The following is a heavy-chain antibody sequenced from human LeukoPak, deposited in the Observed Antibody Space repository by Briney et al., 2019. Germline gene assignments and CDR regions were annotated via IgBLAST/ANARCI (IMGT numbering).Heavy chain of an antibody. CDR3: ARSLYYYDSSGYYYY. CDR1: GFTFSSYW. J-gene: IGHJ4*02. Sequence: PGGSLRLSCAASGFTFSSYWMHWVRQAPGKGLVWVSRINSDGSSTTYADSVKGRFTISRDNSKNTLYLQMHSLRPEDTAVYYCARSLYYYDSSGYYYYWGQGTLVTVSS. V-gene: IGHV3-74*01. CDR2: INSDGSST. D-gene: IGHD3-22*01.